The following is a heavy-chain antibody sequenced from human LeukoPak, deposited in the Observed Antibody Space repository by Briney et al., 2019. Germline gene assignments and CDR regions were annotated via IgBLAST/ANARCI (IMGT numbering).Heavy chain of an antibody. Sequence: SVKVSCKASGGTFSSYAISWVRQAPGQGLEWMGGIIPIFGTANYAQKFQGRVTITTDESTSTAYMELSSLRYEDTAVDYCARALDLDYYDSSGFDYWGQGTLVTVSS. D-gene: IGHD3-22*01. V-gene: IGHV1-69*05. CDR3: ARALDLDYYDSSGFDY. CDR1: GGTFSSYA. J-gene: IGHJ4*02. CDR2: IIPIFGTA.